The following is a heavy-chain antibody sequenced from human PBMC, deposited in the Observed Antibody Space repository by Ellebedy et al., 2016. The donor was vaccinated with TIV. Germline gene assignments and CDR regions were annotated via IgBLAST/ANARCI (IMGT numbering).Heavy chain of an antibody. Sequence: GGSLRLXXAASGFTFSSYAMHWVRQAPGKGLEWVAVISYDGSNKYYADSVKGRFTISRDNSKNTLYLQMNSLRAEDTAVYYCARDRSHRQWLVEGGFDYWGQGTLVTVSS. CDR3: ARDRSHRQWLVEGGFDY. J-gene: IGHJ4*02. V-gene: IGHV3-30*04. CDR2: ISYDGSNK. D-gene: IGHD6-19*01. CDR1: GFTFSSYA.